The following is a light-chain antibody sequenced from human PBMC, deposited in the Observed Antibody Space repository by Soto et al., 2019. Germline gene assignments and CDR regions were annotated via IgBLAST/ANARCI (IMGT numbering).Light chain of an antibody. CDR2: AAS. V-gene: IGKV1-39*01. CDR1: QSISSY. Sequence: DIQMTQSPSSLSASVGDRVTITCRASQSISSYLNWYQQKPGKAPNLLIYAASSLQSGLPSRFRGSRSSTQLTLTISSLQTEDFATYYCQQSYSTPYTFGQGTKLEIK. CDR3: QQSYSTPYT. J-gene: IGKJ2*01.